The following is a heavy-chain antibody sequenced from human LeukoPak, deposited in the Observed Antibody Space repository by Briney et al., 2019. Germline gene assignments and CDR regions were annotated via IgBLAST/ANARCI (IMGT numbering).Heavy chain of an antibody. D-gene: IGHD2-2*01. CDR1: GDSIRSGGFY. CDR3: ARDRPDSTSPTTVGRFDP. CDR2: IYSTGTT. J-gene: IGHJ5*02. Sequence: SETLSLTCSGSGDSIRSGGFYWHWIRQNPEKGLEWIGYIYSTGTTYYNPSLTSRLTMSLDTSKNQFSLKVTSVTAADTAVYFCARDRPDSTSPTTVGRFDPWGQGTLVTVSS. V-gene: IGHV4-31*03.